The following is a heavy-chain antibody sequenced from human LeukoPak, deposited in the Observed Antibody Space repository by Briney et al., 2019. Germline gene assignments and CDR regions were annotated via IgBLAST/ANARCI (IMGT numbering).Heavy chain of an antibody. CDR2: IYTSGST. Sequence: SETLSLTCTVSGGSISSYYWSWIRQPAGKGLEWIGRIYTSGSTNYNPSLKSRVTMSVDTSKNQFSLKLSSVTAADTAVYYCARDRPSTRFGELQPFDPWGQGTLVTVSS. J-gene: IGHJ5*02. D-gene: IGHD3-10*01. CDR1: GGSISSYY. V-gene: IGHV4-4*07. CDR3: ARDRPSTRFGELQPFDP.